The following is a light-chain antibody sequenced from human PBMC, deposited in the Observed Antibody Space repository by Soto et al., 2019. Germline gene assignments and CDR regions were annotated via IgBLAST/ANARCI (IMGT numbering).Light chain of an antibody. CDR3: QSYDSSLSAYV. V-gene: IGLV1-40*01. Sequence: QPVLKQPPSVSGAPGQRVTIYCTGNSSNSGAGYDVHWYQQLPGTDPKLLIYGNSNRPSGVPDRFSGSKSGTSASLAITGLQAEDEADYSCQSYDSSLSAYVFGTGTKLTVL. CDR1: SSNSGAGYD. CDR2: GNS. J-gene: IGLJ1*01.